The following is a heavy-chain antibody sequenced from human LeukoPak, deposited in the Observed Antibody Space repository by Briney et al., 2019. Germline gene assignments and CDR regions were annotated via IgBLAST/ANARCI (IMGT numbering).Heavy chain of an antibody. J-gene: IGHJ4*02. CDR3: ARDAPYDYVWGSYRYGPLDY. Sequence: GGSLRLACAASGFTFSSYWMSWVRQAPGKGLEWVANIKQDGSEKYYVDSMKGRSTISRDNAKNSLYLQMNSLRAEDTAVYYCARDAPYDYVWGSYRYGPLDYWGQGTLVTVSS. CDR1: GFTFSSYW. V-gene: IGHV3-7*03. CDR2: IKQDGSEK. D-gene: IGHD3-16*02.